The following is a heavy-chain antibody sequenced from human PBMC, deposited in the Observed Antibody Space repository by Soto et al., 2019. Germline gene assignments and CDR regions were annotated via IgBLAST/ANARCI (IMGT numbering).Heavy chain of an antibody. D-gene: IGHD4-17*01. V-gene: IGHV1-3*01. CDR1: GYTFSGSV. CDR2: INADNGNT. Sequence: QVQLVQSGAEVKKPGASVKVSCKASGYTFSGSVMHWVRQAPGQGLEWMGWINADNGNTKYSQKVQGRVTMTWDTSASTAYRELSSLRSEDTAIYYFASEIDATTATSLDYWGQGTLVTVSS. CDR3: ASEIDATTATSLDY. J-gene: IGHJ4*02.